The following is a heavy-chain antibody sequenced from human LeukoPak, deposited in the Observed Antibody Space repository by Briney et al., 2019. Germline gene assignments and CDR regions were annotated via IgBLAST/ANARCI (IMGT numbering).Heavy chain of an antibody. CDR3: ARDLRSDYYDSSGYYYSDY. J-gene: IGHJ4*02. D-gene: IGHD3-22*01. V-gene: IGHV3-11*01. CDR1: GFTFSDYY. CDR2: ISSSGSTI. Sequence: GGSLRLSCAASGFTFSDYYMSWIRQAPGKGLEWVSYISSSGSTIYYADSVKGRFTISRDNAKNSLYLQMNSLRAEDTAVYYCARDLRSDYYDSSGYYYSDYWGQGTLVTVSS.